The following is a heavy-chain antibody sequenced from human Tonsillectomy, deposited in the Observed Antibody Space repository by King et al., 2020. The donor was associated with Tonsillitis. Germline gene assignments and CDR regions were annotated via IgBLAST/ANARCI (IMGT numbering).Heavy chain of an antibody. CDR3: ARAIRSGYFDL. CDR2: IYSSGST. V-gene: IGHV4-59*01. D-gene: IGHD3-9*01. CDR1: GGSIRSDY. Sequence: QLQESGPGLVKPSEPLSLTCTVSGGSIRSDYWSWIRQPPGKGLEWIGFIYSSGSTNYNPSLRSRATLSVDTSKNQFSLNLSSVTAADTALYYCARAIRSGYFDLWGQGTLVTVS. J-gene: IGHJ4*02.